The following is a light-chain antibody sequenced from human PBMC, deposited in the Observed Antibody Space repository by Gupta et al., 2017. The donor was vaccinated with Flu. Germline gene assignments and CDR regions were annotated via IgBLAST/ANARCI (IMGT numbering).Light chain of an antibody. V-gene: IGLV1-40*02. J-gene: IGLJ2*01. CDR3: QSYDNSLSASV. CDR2: GGT. CDR1: SSNIGAGYD. Sequence: QSILLNPRSVSGAPGQRVTISCTRSSSNIGAGYDENWYPHLPGAAPKLLIYGGTNRPSGVPDRFSGSRSGTSASLVITGLQPEDEADYYCQSYDNSLSASVFGGGTKLTVL.